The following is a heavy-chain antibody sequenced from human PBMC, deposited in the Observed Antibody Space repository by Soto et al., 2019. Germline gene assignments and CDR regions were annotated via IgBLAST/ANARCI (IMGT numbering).Heavy chain of an antibody. J-gene: IGHJ3*02. D-gene: IGHD3-10*01. CDR1: GDTFSGYW. CDR2: IYPDDSDT. CDR3: ASSTRGVNDI. Sequence: LGESLKISCQGSGDTFSGYWIAWVRQMPGKGLEWMGIIYPDDSDTRYSPSFQGQVTISADKSISTAFLHWSSLKASDTAMYYCASSTRGVNDIWGQGTMVTVSS. V-gene: IGHV5-51*01.